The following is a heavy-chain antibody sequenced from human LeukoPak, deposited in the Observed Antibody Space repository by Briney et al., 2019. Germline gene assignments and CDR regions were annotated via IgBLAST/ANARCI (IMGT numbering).Heavy chain of an antibody. CDR1: SFSFSTDS. CDR2: VWHDATHT. D-gene: IGHD3-10*01. Sequence: GGSLRLSCAASSFSFSTDSMHWVRQAPGNGREWVPLVWHDATHTFYTHSVNVPFTIATDNSKNTVYLQINSLGGADTAVYYCAREIFGSGSYPDYWGQGTLVTVSS. V-gene: IGHV3-33*01. CDR3: AREIFGSGSYPDY. J-gene: IGHJ4*02.